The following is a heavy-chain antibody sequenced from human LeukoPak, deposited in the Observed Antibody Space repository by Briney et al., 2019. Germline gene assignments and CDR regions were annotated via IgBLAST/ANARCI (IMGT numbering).Heavy chain of an antibody. CDR3: ARDRKGSSGYPIPYYYYYYMDV. CDR1: AGSISSYY. CDR2: IYYSGST. J-gene: IGHJ6*03. Sequence: SETLSLTCTVSAGSISSYYWSWIRQPPGKGLEWIGYIYYSGSTNYNPSLKSRVPIPVDTSKNQFSLKLSSVTAADTAVYYCARDRKGSSGYPIPYYYYYYMDVWGKGTTVTVSS. D-gene: IGHD3-22*01. V-gene: IGHV4-59*01.